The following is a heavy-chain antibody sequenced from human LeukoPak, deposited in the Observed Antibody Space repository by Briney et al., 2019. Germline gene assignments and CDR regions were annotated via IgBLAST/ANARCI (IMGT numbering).Heavy chain of an antibody. V-gene: IGHV3-11*05. D-gene: IGHD6-19*01. Sequence: PGGSLRLSCAVSGFTFSDYYMSWVRQAPGKGLEWVSYISSSSSYTNYADSVKGRFTISRDNAKNSLYLQMNSLRAEDTAVYYCARGPLEYSSGWEFDYWGQGTLVTVSS. J-gene: IGHJ4*02. CDR1: GFTFSDYY. CDR2: ISSSSSYT. CDR3: ARGPLEYSSGWEFDY.